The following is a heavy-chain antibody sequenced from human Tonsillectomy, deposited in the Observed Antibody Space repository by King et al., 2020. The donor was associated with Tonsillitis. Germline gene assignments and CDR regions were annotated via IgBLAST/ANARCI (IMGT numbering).Heavy chain of an antibody. Sequence: VQLVESGGGLVQPGGSLRLSCAASGFTLSSYWMSWVRQAPGKGLEWVANIKEDGSEKYYVDSVKGRFTISRDNAKNSLYLQMNSLRAEDTAVYYCARGWIQLWPFDYWGQGTLVTVSS. CDR3: ARGWIQLWPFDY. CDR2: IKEDGSEK. CDR1: GFTLSSYW. V-gene: IGHV3-7*03. D-gene: IGHD5-18*01. J-gene: IGHJ4*02.